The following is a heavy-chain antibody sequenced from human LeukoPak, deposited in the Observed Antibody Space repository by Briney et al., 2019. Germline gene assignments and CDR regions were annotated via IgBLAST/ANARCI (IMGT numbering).Heavy chain of an antibody. Sequence: GGSLRLSCAASRFTFSSYAMSRVRQAPGKGLEWVSYISSSSSTIYYADSVKGRLTISGDNAKNSLYLQMNSLRAEDTAVYYCARDGGGGDFDYWGQGTLVTVSS. J-gene: IGHJ4*02. D-gene: IGHD3-16*01. V-gene: IGHV3-48*01. CDR2: ISSSSSTI. CDR3: ARDGGGGDFDY. CDR1: RFTFSSYA.